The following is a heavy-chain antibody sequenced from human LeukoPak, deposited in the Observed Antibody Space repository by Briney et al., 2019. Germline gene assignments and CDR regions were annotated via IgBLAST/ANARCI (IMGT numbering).Heavy chain of an antibody. V-gene: IGHV6-1*01. CDR1: GDSVSSNSAA. D-gene: IGHD3-10*01. J-gene: IGHJ6*03. CDR2: TYYRSQWYN. CDR3: ARSVSRPTGVRGVTAYYYYVDV. Sequence: SQTLSLTCAISGDSVSSNSAAWNWIRQSPSRGLEWLGRTYYRSQWYNDYAVSVKSRITINPDTSKNQFSLQLNSVTPGDTAVYYCARSVSRPTGVRGVTAYYYYVDVWGKGTTVTVSS.